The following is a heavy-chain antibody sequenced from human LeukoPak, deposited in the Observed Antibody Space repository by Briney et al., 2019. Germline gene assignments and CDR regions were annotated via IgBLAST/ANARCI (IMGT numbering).Heavy chain of an antibody. J-gene: IGHJ4*02. CDR2: MSYDGSNK. V-gene: IGHV3-30-3*01. CDR3: ARVAQGPHYFDY. Sequence: PGGSLRLSCAASGFTFSTYAMHWVRQAPGKGLEWVAVMSYDGSNKYYADSVKGRFTISRDNSKSTLYLQMSSLRAEDTAVYYCARVAQGPHYFDYWGQGTLVTVSS. CDR1: GFTFSTYA.